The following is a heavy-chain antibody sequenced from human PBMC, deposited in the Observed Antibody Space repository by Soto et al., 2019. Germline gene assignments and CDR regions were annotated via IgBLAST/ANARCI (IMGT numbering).Heavy chain of an antibody. CDR3: TTDSSGDIVVVPAASSYFDY. CDR2: IKSKTDGGTT. D-gene: IGHD2-2*01. CDR1: GFTFSNAW. J-gene: IGHJ4*02. V-gene: IGHV3-15*01. Sequence: GSLRLSCASSGFTFSNAWMSWVRQAPGKGLEWVGRIKSKTDGGTTDYAAPVKGRFTISRDDSKNTLYLQMNSLKTEDTAVYYCTTDSSGDIVVVPAASSYFDYWGQGTLVTVSS.